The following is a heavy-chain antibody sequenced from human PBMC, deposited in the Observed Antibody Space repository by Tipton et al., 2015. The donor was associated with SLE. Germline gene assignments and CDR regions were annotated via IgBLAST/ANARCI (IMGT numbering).Heavy chain of an antibody. CDR1: GYSFTSYY. J-gene: IGHJ3*02. Sequence: VQLVQSGAEVKKPGESLKVACQVSGYSFTSYYIAWVRQVPGKGLEWMGIIYPGDSETRYSPSFQGQVTISVDKSISTAYLNWSSLKASDTAMYYCARQGGGDDAFDIWGQGTMVTVSS. CDR3: ARQGGGDDAFDI. CDR2: IYPGDSET. D-gene: IGHD3-10*01. V-gene: IGHV5-51*01.